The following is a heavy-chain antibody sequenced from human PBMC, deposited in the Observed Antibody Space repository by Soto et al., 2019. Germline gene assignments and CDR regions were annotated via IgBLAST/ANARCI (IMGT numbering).Heavy chain of an antibody. CDR2: ISGSGGSI. CDR3: VKGYWKGDV. Sequence: EVQLLESGGGLVQPGGSLRLSCAASGFTFSTYAMNWVRQDPGNGLEWVSAISGSGGSIHYADSVKGRFTISRDNSKNTLYLQMNSLRDEDTAVDHCVKGYWKGDVWGQGTTVTVSS. CDR1: GFTFSTYA. J-gene: IGHJ6*02. V-gene: IGHV3-23*01. D-gene: IGHD1-1*01.